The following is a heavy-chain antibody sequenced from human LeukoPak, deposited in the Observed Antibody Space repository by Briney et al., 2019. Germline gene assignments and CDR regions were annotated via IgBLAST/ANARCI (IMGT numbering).Heavy chain of an antibody. J-gene: IGHJ4*02. CDR1: GFTFSNYP. Sequence: LTGGSLRLSCAASGFTFSNYPMHWVRQAPGKGLEWVAVISHDGSKKYYADSVKGRFTISRDDSRNTLYLQMNSLRAEDTAVYYCLSGDYFDSSGLDYFDYWGQGTLVTVSS. V-gene: IGHV3-30*04. D-gene: IGHD3-22*01. CDR3: LSGDYFDSSGLDYFDY. CDR2: ISHDGSKK.